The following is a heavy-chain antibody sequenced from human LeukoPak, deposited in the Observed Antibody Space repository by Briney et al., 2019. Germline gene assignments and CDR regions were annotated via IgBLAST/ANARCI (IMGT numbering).Heavy chain of an antibody. V-gene: IGHV3-30-3*01. CDR3: ARSQMIAVAGSPTYYFDY. Sequence: GRSLRLSCAASGFTFSSYAMHWVRQAPGKGLEWVAVISYDGSNKYYADSVKGRFTISRDNSKNTLYLQMNSLRAEDTAVYYCARSQMIAVAGSPTYYFDYWGQGTLVTVSS. J-gene: IGHJ4*02. CDR1: GFTFSSYA. D-gene: IGHD6-19*01. CDR2: ISYDGSNK.